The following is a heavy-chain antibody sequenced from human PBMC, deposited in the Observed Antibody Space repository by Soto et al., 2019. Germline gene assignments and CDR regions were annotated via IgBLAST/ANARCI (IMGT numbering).Heavy chain of an antibody. CDR2: IYYSGST. J-gene: IGHJ4*02. CDR1: GGSISSSSYY. Sequence: QLQLQESGPGLVKPSETLSLTCTVSGGSISSSSYYWGWIRQPPGKGLEWIGSIYYSGSTYYNPSRKSRVTITLDTSKNQYALKLSSVTAADTAVYYCARTRAAAAKRGDYWGQGTLVTVSS. D-gene: IGHD6-13*01. V-gene: IGHV4-39*01. CDR3: ARTRAAAAKRGDY.